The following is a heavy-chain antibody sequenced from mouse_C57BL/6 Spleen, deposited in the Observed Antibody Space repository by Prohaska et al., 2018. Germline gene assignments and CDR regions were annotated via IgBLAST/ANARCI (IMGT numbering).Heavy chain of an antibody. Sequence: MGKPGGSLKLSCAASGFTFSSYGMSWVRQTPDKRLEWVATISSGGSYTYYPDSVKGRFTISRDNAKNTLYLQMSSLKSEDTAMYYCARRGRSSYSYYAMDYWGQGTSVTVSS. CDR3: ARRGRSSYSYYAMDY. D-gene: IGHD1-1*01. J-gene: IGHJ4*01. CDR1: GFTFSSYG. V-gene: IGHV5-6*02. CDR2: ISSGGSYT.